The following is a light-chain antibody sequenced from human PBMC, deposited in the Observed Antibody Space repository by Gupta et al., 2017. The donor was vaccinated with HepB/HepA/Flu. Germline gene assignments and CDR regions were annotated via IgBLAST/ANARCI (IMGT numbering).Light chain of an antibody. Sequence: QSALTQPPSASESPGQSVTISCTGTSRAVGSYNFVSWYHPHPHKSHNLILYDVNKRPSAVPDRFSGSKSGNTASLTVSGRQAEEEADYYCSADADSNNSVFGTGTWVTVL. CDR3: SADADSNNSV. V-gene: IGLV2-8*01. CDR2: DVN. CDR1: SRAVGSYNF. J-gene: IGLJ1*01.